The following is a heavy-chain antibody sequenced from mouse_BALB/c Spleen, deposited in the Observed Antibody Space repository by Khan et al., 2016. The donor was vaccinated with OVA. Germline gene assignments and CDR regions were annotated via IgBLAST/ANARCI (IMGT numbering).Heavy chain of an antibody. D-gene: IGHD1-1*01. CDR3: ARIYRSDFDY. CDR1: GYSFTGYF. J-gene: IGHJ2*01. V-gene: IGHV1-20*02. CDR2: INPHIGET. Sequence: EVQLQESGPELVKPGASVKISCKASGYSFTGYFMNWVMQSHGKSLEWIGRINPHIGETFYNQKFKGQATLTVDESSSTAHMEFRSLASEDSAVYYCARIYRSDFDYWGQGTTLTVSS.